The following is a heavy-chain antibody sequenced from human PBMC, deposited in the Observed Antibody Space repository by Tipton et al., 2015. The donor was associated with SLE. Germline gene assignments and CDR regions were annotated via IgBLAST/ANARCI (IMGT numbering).Heavy chain of an antibody. V-gene: IGHV4-39*07. CDR1: DGSIRSTNYY. CDR3: AREPVYYYYYMDV. CDR2: IFYTGST. J-gene: IGHJ6*03. Sequence: TLSLTCTVSDGSIRSTNYYWGWIRQPPGKGLEWIGSIFYTGSTYYNPSLKSRVSFSIDTSKHQFSLKLNSVTAADTAVYYCAREPVYYYYYMDVWGKGTTVTVSS.